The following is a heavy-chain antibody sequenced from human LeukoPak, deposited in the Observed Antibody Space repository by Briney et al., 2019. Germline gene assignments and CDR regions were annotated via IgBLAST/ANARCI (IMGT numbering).Heavy chain of an antibody. V-gene: IGHV4-34*01. CDR3: ARQRGGFDP. D-gene: IGHD3-10*01. Sequence: SETLSLTCAVYGGSFSGYYWSWIRQPPGKGLEWIGEINHSGSTNYNPSLKSRVTISVDTSKNQFSLKLSSVTAADTAVYYCARQRGGFDPWGQGTLVTVSS. CDR2: INHSGST. J-gene: IGHJ5*02. CDR1: GGSFSGYY.